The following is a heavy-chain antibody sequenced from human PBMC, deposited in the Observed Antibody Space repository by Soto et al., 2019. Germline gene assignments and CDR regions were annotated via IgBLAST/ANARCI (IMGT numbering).Heavy chain of an antibody. V-gene: IGHV3-23*01. J-gene: IGHJ4*01. D-gene: IGHD1-26*01. CDR1: GFTCNNYA. CDR3: ARDQRGAFDY. CDR2: VRGSGAGT. Sequence: GGSLRLSCAASGFTCNNYAMSWVRQAPGKAPEWVAAVRGSGAGTYHADSVRGRFTSSRDNLNNILYLQMNSLRAEDTAMYYCARDQRGAFDYWGHGTLVTVSS.